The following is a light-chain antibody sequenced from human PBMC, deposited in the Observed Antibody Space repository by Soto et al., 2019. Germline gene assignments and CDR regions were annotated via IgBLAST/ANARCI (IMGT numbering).Light chain of an antibody. CDR1: QSITTY. Sequence: DIQMTQSPSSLSASVGDRVTITCRASQSITTYLNWYQQKPGKAPKLLIFGASSLQSGVPSRFSGSGSGTDFTLTISRLEPEDFAVYYCQQYGSSLTWTFGQGTKVDIK. V-gene: IGKV1-39*01. CDR3: QQYGSSLTWT. J-gene: IGKJ1*01. CDR2: GAS.